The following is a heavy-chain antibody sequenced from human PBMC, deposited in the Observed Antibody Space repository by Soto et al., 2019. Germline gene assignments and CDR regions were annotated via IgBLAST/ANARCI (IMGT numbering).Heavy chain of an antibody. J-gene: IGHJ4*01. V-gene: IGHV4-31*03. CDR1: GGSFSSGGYY. Sequence: QVQLQESGPGLVQPSQTRSLTCTVFGGSFSSGGYYWGWFRQHPGTGLEWIGHISYSGSTYYNTSLKSRVTISVDTSRNQFSLIVNSVTAADTAVYYCARGVLHWGQGTLVTVSS. CDR3: ARGVLH. CDR2: ISYSGST.